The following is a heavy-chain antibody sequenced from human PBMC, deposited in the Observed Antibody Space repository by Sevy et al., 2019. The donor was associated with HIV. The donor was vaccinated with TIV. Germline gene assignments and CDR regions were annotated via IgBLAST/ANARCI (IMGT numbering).Heavy chain of an antibody. V-gene: IGHV3-48*04. D-gene: IGHD2-21*02. Sequence: GGSLRLSCVASGFSFIHENMNWVRQAPGKGLEWLSYISTSGRTIYQADSVKGRFTISRDNAKNSLFLQMNSLRVEDTAIYYCVRDWDDKFSYGDSDPAVDCWGQGTLVTVSS. CDR2: ISTSGRTI. J-gene: IGHJ4*02. CDR1: GFSFIHEN. CDR3: VRDWDDKFSYGDSDPAVDC.